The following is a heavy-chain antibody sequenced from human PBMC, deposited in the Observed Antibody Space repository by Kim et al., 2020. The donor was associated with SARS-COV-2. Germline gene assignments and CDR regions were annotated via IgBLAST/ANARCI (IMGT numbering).Heavy chain of an antibody. Sequence: GGSLRLSCAASGFTFSSYGMHWVRQAPGKGLEWVAVICCGGSNTYYADSVKGRFTVSRDNSKNTLYLQMNSLRAEDTAVYYCACNGGICSAWFDPWGQG. CDR1: GFTFSSYG. J-gene: IGHJ5*02. D-gene: IGHD2-15*01. CDR3: ACNGGICSAWFDP. V-gene: IGHV3-33*08. CDR2: ICCGGSNT.